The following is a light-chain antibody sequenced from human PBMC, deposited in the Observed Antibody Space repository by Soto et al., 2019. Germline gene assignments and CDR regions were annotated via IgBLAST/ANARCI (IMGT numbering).Light chain of an antibody. J-gene: IGKJ4*01. Sequence: EIVLTQSPATLSLSLGERATLSCRASQSVSAYLAWYQQKPGQAPRVLIYDASNRATGIPARFSGSGYGTDFTLTITSLEPEDFAFYYCQQRINWPPTFGGGTKVEIK. V-gene: IGKV3-11*01. CDR3: QQRINWPPT. CDR1: QSVSAY. CDR2: DAS.